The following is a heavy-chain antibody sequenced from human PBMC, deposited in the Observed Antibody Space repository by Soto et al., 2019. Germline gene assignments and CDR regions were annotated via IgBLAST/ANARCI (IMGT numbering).Heavy chain of an antibody. CDR1: GFTFSSYY. J-gene: IGHJ4*02. Sequence: EVQLVESGGGLVQPGGSLRLSCAASGFTFSSYYMSWVRQAPGRGLEWVANIKQDGSEKYYVDSLKGRFTISRDNAKNSLYLQMNSLRAEDTAVYYCARDRTRSGGYVTYYFEYWGQGTLVTVSS. CDR3: ARDRTRSGGYVTYYFEY. CDR2: IKQDGSEK. V-gene: IGHV3-7*05. D-gene: IGHD5-12*01.